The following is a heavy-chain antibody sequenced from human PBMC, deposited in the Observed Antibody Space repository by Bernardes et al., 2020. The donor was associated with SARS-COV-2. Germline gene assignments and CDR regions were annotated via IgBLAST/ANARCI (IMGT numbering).Heavy chain of an antibody. J-gene: IGHJ4*02. CDR1: GFTFSSYV. V-gene: IGHV3-23*01. Sequence: GGSLRLSCAASGFTFSSYVMTWVRQAPGKGLEWVSGITGSGGTTYYADSVKDRFTISRENSKNTLYLQMNSLRAEDTAVYYCAKRLLRAGTSSPTYYFDYWGQGTLVTVSS. CDR3: AKRLLRAGTSSPTYYFDY. CDR2: ITGSGGTT. D-gene: IGHD6-6*01.